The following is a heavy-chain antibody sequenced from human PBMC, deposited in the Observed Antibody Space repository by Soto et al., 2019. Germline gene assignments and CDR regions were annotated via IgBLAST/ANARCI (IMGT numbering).Heavy chain of an antibody. CDR3: ASGLGQLLFLHY. CDR2: MNPNSGNT. D-gene: IGHD2-2*01. J-gene: IGHJ4*02. Sequence: ASVKVSCKASGYTFTSYDINWVRQATGQGLEWMGWMNPNSGNTGYAQKFQGRVTMTRNTSISTAYMELSSLRSEDTAVYYCASGLGQLLFLHYWGQGTLVTVSS. V-gene: IGHV1-8*01. CDR1: GYTFTSYD.